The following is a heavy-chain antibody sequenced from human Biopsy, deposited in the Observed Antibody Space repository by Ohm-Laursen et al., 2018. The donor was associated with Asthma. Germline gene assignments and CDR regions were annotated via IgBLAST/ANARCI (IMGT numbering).Heavy chain of an antibody. CDR3: ARAQDYYDSRGYYRSFDY. D-gene: IGHD3-22*01. CDR2: IYYSGST. V-gene: IGHV4-31*03. J-gene: IGHJ4*02. CDR1: YGSITSGGYY. Sequence: TLSLTCTVSYGSITSGGYYWTWIRQHPGKGLGWIGFIYYSGSTYYNPSLKSRVSISIDTSKNQFSLKLSSVTAADTAAYYCARAQDYYDSRGYYRSFDYWGQGTLVTVSS.